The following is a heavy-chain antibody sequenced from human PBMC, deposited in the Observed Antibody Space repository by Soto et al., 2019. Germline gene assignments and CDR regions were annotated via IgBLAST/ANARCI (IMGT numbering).Heavy chain of an antibody. Sequence: QVQLVESGGGGVQPGRSLRLSCAASGFTFSSYGMDGVRQAPGKGLEWVAVISYDGSNKYYADSVKGRFTISRDNSKNTLYLQMNSLRAEDTAVYYCANDVLGLGRASGMDVWGQGTTVTVSS. CDR1: GFTFSSYG. D-gene: IGHD7-27*01. CDR3: ANDVLGLGRASGMDV. CDR2: ISYDGSNK. V-gene: IGHV3-30*18. J-gene: IGHJ6*02.